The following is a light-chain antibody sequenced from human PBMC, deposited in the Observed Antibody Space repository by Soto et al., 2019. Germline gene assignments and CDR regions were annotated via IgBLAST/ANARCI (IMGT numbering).Light chain of an antibody. CDR1: QSVSSTY. Sequence: EILLTQSPATLSLSPGERATLSCRASQSVSSTYLAWYQQKPGQAPGLLLYGASNRASGIPDRFAGSGSGTDFTLTISRLEPEDSAVYYCQQYNHWPPTFGHGTKVDIK. J-gene: IGKJ1*01. CDR2: GAS. CDR3: QQYNHWPPT. V-gene: IGKV3-20*01.